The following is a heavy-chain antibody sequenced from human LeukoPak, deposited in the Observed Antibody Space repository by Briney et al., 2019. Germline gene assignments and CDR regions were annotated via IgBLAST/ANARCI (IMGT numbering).Heavy chain of an antibody. CDR2: ISYDGSNK. CDR1: GFTLSSYA. Sequence: GGSLRLSCAASGFTLSSYAMHWVRQAPGKGLEWVAVISYDGSNKYYADSVKGRFTISRDTSKNTLYLQVNSLRGEDTAVYYCARAGGGHFFYGMDVWGQGTTVTVSS. J-gene: IGHJ6*02. CDR3: ARAGGGHFFYGMDV. V-gene: IGHV3-30*04. D-gene: IGHD3-16*01.